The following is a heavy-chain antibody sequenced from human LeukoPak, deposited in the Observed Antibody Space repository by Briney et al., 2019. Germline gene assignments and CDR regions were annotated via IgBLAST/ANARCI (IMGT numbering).Heavy chain of an antibody. CDR3: ARDSGTTGEVKFDP. Sequence: ASVKVSCKASGYSFTGYYMHWVRQAPGQGLEWMGWINPYSGGTNYAQKFQGRVTMTRDTSISTAYMELSRLRSDDTAVYYCARDSGTTGEVKFDPWGQGILVTVSS. D-gene: IGHD3-10*01. J-gene: IGHJ5*02. CDR1: GYSFTGYY. CDR2: INPYSGGT. V-gene: IGHV1-2*02.